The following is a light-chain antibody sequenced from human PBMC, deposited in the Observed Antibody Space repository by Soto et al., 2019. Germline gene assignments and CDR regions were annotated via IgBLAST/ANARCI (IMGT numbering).Light chain of an antibody. CDR2: DVS. CDR1: SSDVGGYNY. CDR3: SSYTSSSTLGYV. Sequence: QSVLTQPASVSGSPGQSITISCTGTSSDVGGYNYVSWYQQHPGKAPKLMIYDVSNRPSGVSNRLSGSKSGNTASMTISGLQAEDEADYYCSSYTSSSTLGYVFGTGTKV. V-gene: IGLV2-14*01. J-gene: IGLJ1*01.